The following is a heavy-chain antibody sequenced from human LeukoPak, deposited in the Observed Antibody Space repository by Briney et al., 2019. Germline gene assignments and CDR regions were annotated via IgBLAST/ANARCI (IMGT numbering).Heavy chain of an antibody. CDR3: ARVGDSGSYYGGAFDI. Sequence: ASVKVSCKASGYTFTGYYMHWVRQAPGQGLEWMGWINPNSGGTNYAQKFQGWVTMTRDTSISTAYMELSRLRSDDTAVYYCARVGDSGSYYGGAFDIWGQGTMVTVSS. J-gene: IGHJ3*02. D-gene: IGHD1-26*01. V-gene: IGHV1-2*04. CDR1: GYTFTGYY. CDR2: INPNSGGT.